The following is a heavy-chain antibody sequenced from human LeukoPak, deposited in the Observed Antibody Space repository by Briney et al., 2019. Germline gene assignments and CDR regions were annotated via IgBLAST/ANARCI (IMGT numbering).Heavy chain of an antibody. V-gene: IGHV3-21*01. CDR3: ERVQSGQGYYYYYMDV. Sequence: GGSLRLSCAASGFTFSSYNMNWVRQAPGRGLEWVSSISSGSTYIYYADSVKGRFTISRDNAKNSLFLQMNSLRAEDTAVYYCERVQSGQGYYYYYMDVWGKGTTLTVSS. CDR2: ISSGSTYI. J-gene: IGHJ6*03. CDR1: GFTFSSYN.